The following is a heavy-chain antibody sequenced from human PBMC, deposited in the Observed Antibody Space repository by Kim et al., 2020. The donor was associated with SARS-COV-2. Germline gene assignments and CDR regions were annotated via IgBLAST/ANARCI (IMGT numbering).Heavy chain of an antibody. Sequence: SVKVSCKASGGTFSSYAISWVRQAPGQGLEWMGGIIPIFGTANYAQKFQGRVTITADESTSTAYMELSSLRSEDTAVYYCARAWGGDSGYDNFDYWGQGTLVTVSS. CDR2: IIPIFGTA. V-gene: IGHV1-69*13. CDR3: ARAWGGDSGYDNFDY. J-gene: IGHJ4*02. CDR1: GGTFSSYA. D-gene: IGHD5-12*01.